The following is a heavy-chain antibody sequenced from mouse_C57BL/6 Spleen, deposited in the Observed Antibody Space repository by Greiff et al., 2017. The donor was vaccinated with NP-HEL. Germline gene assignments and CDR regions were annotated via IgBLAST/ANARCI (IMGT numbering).Heavy chain of an antibody. CDR2: IYPRSGNT. Sequence: VQRVESGAELARPGASVKLSCKASGYTFTSYGISWVKQRTGQGLEWIGEIYPRSGNTYYNEKFKGKATLTADKSSSTAYMELRSLTSEDSAVYFCARGYGSSRGFAYWGQGTLVTVSA. D-gene: IGHD1-1*01. CDR1: GYTFTSYG. V-gene: IGHV1-81*01. CDR3: ARGYGSSRGFAY. J-gene: IGHJ3*01.